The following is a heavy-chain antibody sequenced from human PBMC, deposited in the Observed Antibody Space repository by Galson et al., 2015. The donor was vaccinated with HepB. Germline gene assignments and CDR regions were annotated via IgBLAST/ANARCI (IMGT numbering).Heavy chain of an antibody. V-gene: IGHV3-15*01. Sequence: SLRLSCAASGITFRNAWMTWVRQAPGKGLEWVGRIKDKGDGGTTDYAAPVEGRFIISRDDSKNTLYLQMNSLKTEDTAVYYCTTVRYARNNNPDYWGRGTLVTVSS. J-gene: IGHJ4*02. CDR2: IKDKGDGGTT. D-gene: IGHD2-2*01. CDR3: TTVRYARNNNPDY. CDR1: GITFRNAW.